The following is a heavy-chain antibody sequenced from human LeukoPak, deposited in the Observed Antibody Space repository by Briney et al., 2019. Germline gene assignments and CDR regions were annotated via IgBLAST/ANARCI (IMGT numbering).Heavy chain of an antibody. J-gene: IGHJ2*01. Sequence: SETLSLTCTVSGGSISSYYWSWIRQPPGKGLEWIGYIYYSGSTNYNPSLKSRVTISVDTSKNQFSLRLSSVTAADTAVYYCARADSGFGNFDLWGRGTLVTVSS. V-gene: IGHV4-59*01. CDR3: ARADSGFGNFDL. D-gene: IGHD3-10*01. CDR2: IYYSGST. CDR1: GGSISSYY.